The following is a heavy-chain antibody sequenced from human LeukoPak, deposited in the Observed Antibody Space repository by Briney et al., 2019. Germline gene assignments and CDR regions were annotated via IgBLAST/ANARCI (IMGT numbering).Heavy chain of an antibody. V-gene: IGHV4-59*01. CDR1: GGSISSYY. D-gene: IGHD2-15*01. Sequence: PSETLSLTCTVSGGSISSYYWSWIRQPPGKGLEWIGYIYYSGSTNYNPSLKSRVTITVDTSKNQFSLNLSSVTAADTAVYYCARDERYCSGGSCFNAFDIWGQGTMVTVSS. CDR2: IYYSGST. CDR3: ARDERYCSGGSCFNAFDI. J-gene: IGHJ3*02.